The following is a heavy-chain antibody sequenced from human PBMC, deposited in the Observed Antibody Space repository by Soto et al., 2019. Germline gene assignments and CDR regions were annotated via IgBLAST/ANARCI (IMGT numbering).Heavy chain of an antibody. CDR2: IYYSGSK. V-gene: IGHV4-59*01. CDR3: ARGEWLATIKPYFAY. CDR1: GGSMSSYY. D-gene: IGHD5-12*01. J-gene: IGHJ4*02. Sequence: QVQLQESGPGLVKPSETLSLTCTVSGGSMSSYYWSWIRQSPGKGLEWIGYIYYSGSKNYNPSLKSRVAISLDTSKNQFSLMLSSVTAADTAVYYCARGEWLATIKPYFAYWGQGTLVTVSS.